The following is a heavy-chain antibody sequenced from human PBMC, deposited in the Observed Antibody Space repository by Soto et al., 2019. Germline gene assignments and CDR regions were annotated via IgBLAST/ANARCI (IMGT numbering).Heavy chain of an antibody. CDR2: ISASGGRT. CDR3: TKDPNGDYVGAFDI. V-gene: IGHV3-23*01. Sequence: GGSLRLSCAASGFSFSSYAMSWVRQAPGAGPEWVSGISASGGRTYYADSVKGRFTISRDKSKSTLYLQMDSLRAEDTALYYCTKDPNGDYVGAFDIWGRGTLVTVSS. CDR1: GFSFSSYA. D-gene: IGHD4-17*01. J-gene: IGHJ3*02.